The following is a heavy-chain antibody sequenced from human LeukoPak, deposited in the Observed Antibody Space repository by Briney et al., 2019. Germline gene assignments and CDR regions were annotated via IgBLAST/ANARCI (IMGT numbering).Heavy chain of an antibody. D-gene: IGHD6-13*01. V-gene: IGHV3-30*01. J-gene: IGHJ4*02. CDR2: ISYDGSNK. CDR3: ARDEGSSSTFDY. Sequence: GGSLRLSCAASGFTFSSYAMHWVRQAPGKGLEWVVVISYDGSNKYYADSVKGRFTISRDNSKNTLYLQMNSLRAEDTAVYYCARDEGSSSTFDYWGQGTLVTVSS. CDR1: GFTFSSYA.